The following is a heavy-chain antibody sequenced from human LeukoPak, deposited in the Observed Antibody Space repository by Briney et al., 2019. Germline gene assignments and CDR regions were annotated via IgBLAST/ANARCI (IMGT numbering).Heavy chain of an antibody. V-gene: IGHV3-23*01. Sequence: GGSLRLSCAASGFTFSRYAMSWVRQAPGKGLEWVSGISSGGDTTYYADSVKGRFTISRDNSKNTLYLQTNSLRAKDTAIYYCAKDYLMSPAGSDSAYYYYGMDVWGQGTTVTVSS. CDR1: GFTFSRYA. CDR2: ISSGGDTT. CDR3: AKDYLMSPAGSDSAYYYYGMDV. J-gene: IGHJ6*02. D-gene: IGHD2-21*02.